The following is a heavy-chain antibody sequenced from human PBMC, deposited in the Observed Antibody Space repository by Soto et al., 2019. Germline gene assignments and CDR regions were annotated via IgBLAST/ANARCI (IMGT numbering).Heavy chain of an antibody. J-gene: IGHJ4*02. CDR2: IYYSGST. V-gene: IGHV4-59*01. Sequence: LSLTCTVSGGSISSYYWSWIRQPPGKGLEWIGYIYYSGSTNYNPSLKSRVTISVDTSKNQFSLKLSSVTAADTAVYYCARGLYDILTGYYFDYWGQGTLVTVS. CDR1: GGSISSYY. CDR3: ARGLYDILTGYYFDY. D-gene: IGHD3-9*01.